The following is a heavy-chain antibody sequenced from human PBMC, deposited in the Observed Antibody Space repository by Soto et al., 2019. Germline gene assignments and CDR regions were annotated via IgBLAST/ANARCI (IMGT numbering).Heavy chain of an antibody. CDR3: ARGTMLRGPGYYYAMDV. CDR1: GDSISRNGYF. D-gene: IGHD3-10*01. Sequence: QVQLQESGPGLVKPSQTLSLTCSVSGDSISRNGYFWTWIRQHPGKGLEWIGYIYYDGRSYYTPSLQSRVILSVDTSKNQFSLNLTAVTAADTAVYYCARGTMLRGPGYYYAMDVWGQGTTVTVSS. J-gene: IGHJ6*02. V-gene: IGHV4-31*03. CDR2: IYYDGRS.